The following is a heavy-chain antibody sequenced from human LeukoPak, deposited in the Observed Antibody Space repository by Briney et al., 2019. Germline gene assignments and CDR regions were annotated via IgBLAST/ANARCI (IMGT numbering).Heavy chain of an antibody. Sequence: PSETLSLTCTVSAGSISSSNYSWSWIRQPPGKGLEWIGYIYYSGSTYYNPSLKSRVTISVDTSKNQFSLKLSSVTAADTAVYYCARRAGAYSHPYDYWGQGTLVTVSS. CDR1: AGSISSSNYS. CDR2: IYYSGST. D-gene: IGHD4/OR15-4a*01. CDR3: ARRAGAYSHPYDY. V-gene: IGHV4-30-4*07. J-gene: IGHJ4*02.